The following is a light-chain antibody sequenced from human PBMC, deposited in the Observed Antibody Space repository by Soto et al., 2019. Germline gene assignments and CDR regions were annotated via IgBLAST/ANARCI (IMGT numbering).Light chain of an antibody. J-gene: IGKJ5*01. CDR3: QQYNNWPPIN. CDR1: QSVSSN. CDR2: GAS. V-gene: IGKV3D-15*01. Sequence: EIVMTHSPATLSVSPGERATLSCRSSQSVSSNLAWYQQKPGQAPRLLIYGASTRATGIPDRFSGSGSVTEFTLTISSLQSEDFAVYYCQQYNNWPPINFGQGTRLEIK.